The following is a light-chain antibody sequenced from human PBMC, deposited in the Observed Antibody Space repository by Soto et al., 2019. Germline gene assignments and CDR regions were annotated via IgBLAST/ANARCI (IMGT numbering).Light chain of an antibody. J-gene: IGKJ1*01. V-gene: IGKV1-39*01. CDR3: QQSYSTLWT. CDR2: AAS. Sequence: DIQMTQSPSSLSASVGDRVTITCRASQSISSYLNWYQQKPGKAPKLLIYAASSLQSGVPSRFSGSGSGTDFTLTISTLQPEDFATYYCQQSYSTLWTFGHGTKVKIK. CDR1: QSISSY.